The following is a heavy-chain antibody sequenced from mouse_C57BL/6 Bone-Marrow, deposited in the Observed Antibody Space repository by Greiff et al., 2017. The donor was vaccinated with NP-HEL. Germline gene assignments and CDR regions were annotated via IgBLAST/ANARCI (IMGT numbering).Heavy chain of an antibody. D-gene: IGHD1-1*01. V-gene: IGHV2-2*01. CDR1: GFSLTSYG. J-gene: IGHJ4*01. CDR3: ARRPHYYGSSYCAMDY. CDR2: IWSGGST. Sequence: QVQLQQSGPGLVQPSQSLSITCTVSGFSLTSYGVHWVRQSPGKGLEWLGVIWSGGSTDYNAAFISRLSISKDNSKSQVFFKMNSLQADDTAIYYCARRPHYYGSSYCAMDYLGQGTSVTVSS.